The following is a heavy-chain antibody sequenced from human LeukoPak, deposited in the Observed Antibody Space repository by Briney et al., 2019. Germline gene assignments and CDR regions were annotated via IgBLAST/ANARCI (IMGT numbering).Heavy chain of an antibody. CDR2: IFYSGST. J-gene: IGHJ1*01. V-gene: IGHV4-59*08. CDR3: VSPYYYDSGGYYYAFTMGYFQN. Sequence: SETLSLTCTVSDGSVSGYYWSWIRQPPGKGLEWIGYIFYSGSTNYNPSLKSRVTISVDTSKNQFSLKLSSVTAADTAVYYCVSPYYYDSGGYYYAFTMGYFQNWGQGTLVTVSS. D-gene: IGHD3-22*01. CDR1: DGSVSGYY.